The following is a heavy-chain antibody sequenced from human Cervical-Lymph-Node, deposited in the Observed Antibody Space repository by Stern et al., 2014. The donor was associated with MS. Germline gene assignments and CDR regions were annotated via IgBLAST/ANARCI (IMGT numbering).Heavy chain of an antibody. CDR3: ARGLGVTAFDF. V-gene: IGHV1-2*06. CDR1: GYTFTDYY. Sequence: QVQLVQSGAEVKKPGASVKVSCTVSGYTFTDYYFHWLRHAPGQGLEWMGRIYPNSGDTINPQKFQGRVIMTRDTSISTVYMELNNLRLDDTAVYYCARGLGVTAFDFWGQGTLVTVSS. J-gene: IGHJ4*02. CDR2: IYPNSGDT. D-gene: IGHD4-11*01.